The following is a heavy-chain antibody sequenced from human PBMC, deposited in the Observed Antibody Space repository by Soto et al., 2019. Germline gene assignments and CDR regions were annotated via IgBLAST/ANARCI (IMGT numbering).Heavy chain of an antibody. CDR3: TIDSSYDTNSRPFDY. CDR2: IKSKTDGGAT. Sequence: GGSLRLSCAASGFTFSNAWMSWVRQAPGKGLEWVGRIKSKTDGGATGYAAPVKGRFTISRDDSKNTLYVQMNSLKTEDTALYYCTIDSSYDTNSRPFDYWGQGTLVTVSS. J-gene: IGHJ4*02. V-gene: IGHV3-15*01. D-gene: IGHD3-22*01. CDR1: GFTFSNAW.